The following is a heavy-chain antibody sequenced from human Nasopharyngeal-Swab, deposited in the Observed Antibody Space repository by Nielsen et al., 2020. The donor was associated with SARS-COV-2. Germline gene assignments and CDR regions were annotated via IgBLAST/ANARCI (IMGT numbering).Heavy chain of an antibody. V-gene: IGHV4-39*07. CDR3: ARDWGGGSRNWFDP. CDR1: GGSICSSSYY. J-gene: IGHJ5*02. CDR2: IYYSGST. D-gene: IGHD2-15*01. Sequence: SETLSLTCTVSGGSICSSSYYWGWIRQPPGKGLEWIGSIYYSGSTYYNPSLKSRVTISVDTSKNQFSLKLSSVTAADTAVHYCARDWGGGSRNWFDPWGQGTLVIVSS.